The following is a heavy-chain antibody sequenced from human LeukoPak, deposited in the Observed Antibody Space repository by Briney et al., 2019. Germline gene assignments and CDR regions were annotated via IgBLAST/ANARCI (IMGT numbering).Heavy chain of an antibody. CDR1: GGSISSYY. J-gene: IGHJ5*02. Sequence: SETLSLTCTVSGGSISSYYWGWIRQPPGKGLEWIGSIYYSGSTYYNPSLKSRVTISVDTSKNQFSLKLSSVTAADTAVYYCARDITSHNWFDPWGQGTLVTVSS. D-gene: IGHD1-14*01. CDR3: ARDITSHNWFDP. V-gene: IGHV4-39*07. CDR2: IYYSGST.